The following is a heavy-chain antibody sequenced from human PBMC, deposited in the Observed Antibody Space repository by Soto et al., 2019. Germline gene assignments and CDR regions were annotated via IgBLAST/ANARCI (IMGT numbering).Heavy chain of an antibody. Sequence: GGSPRLSCEASGFTFNTYSMHWVRQPPGKGLEWLAAIWYDGTQKYYADSVKGRFIISRDNSKKTLYLEMNSLRAEDTAVYYCARAGGTTVTGLWPFDSWGQGSLCTVSS. J-gene: IGHJ4*02. CDR2: IWYDGTQK. CDR1: GFTFNTYS. CDR3: ARAGGTTVTGLWPFDS. V-gene: IGHV3-33*01. D-gene: IGHD4-17*01.